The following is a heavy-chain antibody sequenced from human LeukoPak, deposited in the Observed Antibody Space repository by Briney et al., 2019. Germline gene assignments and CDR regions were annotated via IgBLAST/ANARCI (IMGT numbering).Heavy chain of an antibody. CDR2: ISGSGAST. J-gene: IGHJ4*02. CDR3: AGEDIVVVVAEYYFDY. Sequence: GGSLRLSCLTSGFTFSTNAMSWVRQAPGKGLEWISGISGSGASTYYADSVKGRFTISRDNSKNTLYLQMNSLRAEDTAVYYCAGEDIVVVVAEYYFDYWGQGTLVTVSS. CDR1: GFTFSTNA. D-gene: IGHD2-15*01. V-gene: IGHV3-23*01.